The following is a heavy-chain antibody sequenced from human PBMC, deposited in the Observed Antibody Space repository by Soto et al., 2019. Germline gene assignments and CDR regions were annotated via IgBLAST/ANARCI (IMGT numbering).Heavy chain of an antibody. V-gene: IGHV3-48*02. CDR1: GFTFSSYS. CDR3: AREAPMVRALYGTDD. CDR2: ISSSSSTI. Sequence: PGGSLRLSCAASGFTFSSYSMNWVRQAPGKGLEWVSYISSSSSTIYYADSVKGRFTISRDNAKNSLYLQMNSLRDEDTAVYYCAREAPMVRALYGTDDWGQGTTVTVSS. D-gene: IGHD3-10*01. J-gene: IGHJ6*02.